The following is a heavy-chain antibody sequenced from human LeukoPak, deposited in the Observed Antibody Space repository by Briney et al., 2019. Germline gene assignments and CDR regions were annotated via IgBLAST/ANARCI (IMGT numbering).Heavy chain of an antibody. Sequence: GGSLRLSCAASGFTFSSYAMSWVRQAPGKGLEWXXAISGSGGSTYYADSVKGRFTISRDNSKNTLYLQMNSLRAEDTAVYYCAKDLVRIAVAGTGDYWGQGTLVTVSS. D-gene: IGHD6-19*01. CDR3: AKDLVRIAVAGTGDY. CDR1: GFTFSSYA. J-gene: IGHJ4*02. V-gene: IGHV3-23*01. CDR2: ISGSGGST.